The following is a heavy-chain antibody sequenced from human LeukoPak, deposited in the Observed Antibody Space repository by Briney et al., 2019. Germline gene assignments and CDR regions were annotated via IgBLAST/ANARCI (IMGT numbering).Heavy chain of an antibody. V-gene: IGHV1-46*01. J-gene: IGHJ3*02. CDR2: IKPSGGST. D-gene: IGHD5-24*01. Sequence: GASVKVSCKASGYTFTSYNMHWVRRAPGQGLEWMGIIKPSGGSTTYAQKFQGRVTMTRDMSTSTLYMELSSLRSEDTAVYYCARVRDGYNDAYDIWGQGTMVTVSS. CDR1: GYTFTSYN. CDR3: ARVRDGYNDAYDI.